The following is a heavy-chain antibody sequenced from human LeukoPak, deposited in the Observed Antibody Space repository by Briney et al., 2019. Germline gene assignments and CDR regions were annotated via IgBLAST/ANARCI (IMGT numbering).Heavy chain of an antibody. V-gene: IGHV4-39*07. CDR1: GGSISSSGHY. CDR2: IYSNGNT. J-gene: IGHJ6*03. Sequence: SETLSLTCSVSGGSISSSGHYWGWIRQSPEKGLDWIGSIYSNGNTYYNPSLKSRLTISVDTPKNQFSLKLRSVTAADTAVYYCARGRHDITMIVVVMTSVSYYLDVWGKGTTVTVS. D-gene: IGHD3-22*01. CDR3: ARGRHDITMIVVVMTSVSYYLDV.